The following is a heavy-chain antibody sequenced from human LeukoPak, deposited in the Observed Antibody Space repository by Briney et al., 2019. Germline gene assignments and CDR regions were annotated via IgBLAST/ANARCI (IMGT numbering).Heavy chain of an antibody. V-gene: IGHV1-2*04. Sequence: GASVKVSCKAFGYTFTGYYMHWVRQAPGQGLEWMGWINPNSGGTNYAQKFQGWVTMTRDTSISTAYMELSRLRSDDTAVYYCARDFGDSSYLEPIADDYWGQGTLVTVSS. CDR1: GYTFTGYY. D-gene: IGHD3-10*01. CDR2: INPNSGGT. CDR3: ARDFGDSSYLEPIADDY. J-gene: IGHJ4*02.